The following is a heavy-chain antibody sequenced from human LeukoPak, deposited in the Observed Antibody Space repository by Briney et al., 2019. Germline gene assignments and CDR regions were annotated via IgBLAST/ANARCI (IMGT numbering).Heavy chain of an antibody. CDR2: IYYSGST. CDR1: GGSISSYY. J-gene: IGHJ3*02. CDR3: AREGSLGAFDI. V-gene: IGHV4-59*01. Sequence: SETLSLTCTVSGGSISSYYWSWIRQPPGKGLEWIGYIYYSGSTNYNPSLKSRVTIPVDTSKNQFSLKLSSVTAADTAVYYCAREGSLGAFDIWGQGTMVTVSS.